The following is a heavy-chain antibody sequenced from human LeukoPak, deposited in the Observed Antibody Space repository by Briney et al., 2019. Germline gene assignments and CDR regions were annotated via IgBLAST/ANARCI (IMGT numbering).Heavy chain of an antibody. V-gene: IGHV1-2*02. D-gene: IGHD3-9*01. Sequence: GASVKVSCKASGYSFTGYYMHWVRQAPGQGLEWMGWINPNSGGTNYAQKFQGRVTMTRDTSISTAYMELSRLRSDDTAVYYCAGHYDILTGEYYYGMDVWGQGTTVTVSS. J-gene: IGHJ6*02. CDR2: INPNSGGT. CDR3: AGHYDILTGEYYYGMDV. CDR1: GYSFTGYY.